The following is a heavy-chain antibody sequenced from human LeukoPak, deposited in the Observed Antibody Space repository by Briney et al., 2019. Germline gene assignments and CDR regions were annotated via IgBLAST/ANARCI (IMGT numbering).Heavy chain of an antibody. Sequence: GGSLRLSCAASGFTFSSYAMSWVRQAPGKGLEWVSSINVGGDNNWCADSVRGRFTISRDDSKNTLYLQVNNLRSDDTAVYYCANGYESTGYYYVDWGQGTLVTVSS. J-gene: IGHJ4*02. V-gene: IGHV3-23*01. D-gene: IGHD3-22*01. CDR2: INVGGDNN. CDR1: GFTFSSYA. CDR3: ANGYESTGYYYVD.